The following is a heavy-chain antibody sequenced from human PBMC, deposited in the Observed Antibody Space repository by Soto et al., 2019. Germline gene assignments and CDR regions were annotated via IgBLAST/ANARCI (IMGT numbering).Heavy chain of an antibody. CDR2: IYYSGSS. D-gene: IGHD4-17*01. Sequence: SETRSLTCTVSGGSLSSSSYYWDWIRQPPGKGLEWIGSIYYSGSSYYNPSLKSRVTISVDTSKNHFSLKLSSVTAADTAVYYCASRTVTTTEVWFDPWGQGTQVTVSS. CDR3: ASRTVTTTEVWFDP. V-gene: IGHV4-39*02. J-gene: IGHJ5*02. CDR1: GGSLSSSSYY.